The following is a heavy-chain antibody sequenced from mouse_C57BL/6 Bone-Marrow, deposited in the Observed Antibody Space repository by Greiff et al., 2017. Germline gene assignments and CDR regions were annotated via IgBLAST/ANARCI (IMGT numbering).Heavy chain of an antibody. CDR2: LDPENGDT. J-gene: IGHJ4*01. Sequence: VQLQQSGAELVRPGASVKLSCTASGFNIKDDYMHWVKQRPDQGLEWIGRLDPENGDTEYASKFQGKATITADTSSNTSYLQLSSLTSEDTAGYYSTTGGNYVAMDYWGQGTSVTVSS. D-gene: IGHD2-1*01. V-gene: IGHV14-4*01. CDR3: TTGGNYVAMDY. CDR1: GFNIKDDY.